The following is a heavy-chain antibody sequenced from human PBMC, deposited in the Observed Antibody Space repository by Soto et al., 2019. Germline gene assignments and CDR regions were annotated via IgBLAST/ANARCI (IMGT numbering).Heavy chain of an antibody. CDR2: IYPGDSDT. Sequence: PGESLKISCKGSGYSFTNYWIGWVRQMPGKGLEWMGIIYPGDSDTRYSPSFQGQVTISADKSISTAYLQWSSLKASDTAMYYCXRYCSSTSCYKSYGMDVWGQGTTVTVSS. CDR1: GYSFTNYW. V-gene: IGHV5-51*01. J-gene: IGHJ6*02. CDR3: XRYCSSTSCYKSYGMDV. D-gene: IGHD2-2*02.